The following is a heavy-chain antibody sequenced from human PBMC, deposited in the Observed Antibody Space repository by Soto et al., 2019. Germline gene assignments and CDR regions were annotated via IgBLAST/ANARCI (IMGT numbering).Heavy chain of an antibody. Sequence: GGSLRLSCAASGFTFSSYGMHWVRQAPGKGLEWVAVIWYDGSNKYYADSVKGRFTISRDNSKNTLYLQMNSLRAEDTAVYYCAKGKERVGELSPNYFDYWGQGILVTVYS. D-gene: IGHD3-10*01. CDR1: GFTFSSYG. J-gene: IGHJ4*02. CDR3: AKGKERVGELSPNYFDY. V-gene: IGHV3-33*06. CDR2: IWYDGSNK.